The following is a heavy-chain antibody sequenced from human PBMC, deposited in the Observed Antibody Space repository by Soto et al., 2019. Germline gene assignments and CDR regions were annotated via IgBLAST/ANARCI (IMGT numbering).Heavy chain of an antibody. D-gene: IGHD3-9*01. CDR2: INAGNGNT. J-gene: IGHJ6*02. CDR1: GYTFTSYA. Sequence: ASVKVSCKASGYTFTSYAMHWVRQAPGQRLEWMGWINAGNGNTKYSQKFQGRDTITRDTSASTAYMELSSLRSEDTAVYYCARDGPAAGYYDILTGYSARYYYYGMDVWGQGTTVTVSS. CDR3: ARDGPAAGYYDILTGYSARYYYYGMDV. V-gene: IGHV1-3*01.